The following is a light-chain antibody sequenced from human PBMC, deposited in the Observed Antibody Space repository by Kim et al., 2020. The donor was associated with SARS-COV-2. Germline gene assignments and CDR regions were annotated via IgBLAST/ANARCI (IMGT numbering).Light chain of an antibody. V-gene: IGLV3-1*01. CDR2: RDN. CDR3: QAWDSSTFYV. Sequence: VSPVPTFSITCSGAKLWDKFVSWYQQRPGQSPALVIYRDNKRPSGIPERFSGSNSGNTATLTISGTHAMDEADYYCQAWDSSTFYVFGTGTKVTVL. J-gene: IGLJ1*01. CDR1: KLWDKF.